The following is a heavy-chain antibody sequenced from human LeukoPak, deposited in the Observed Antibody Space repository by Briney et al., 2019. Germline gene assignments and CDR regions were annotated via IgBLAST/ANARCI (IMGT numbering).Heavy chain of an antibody. J-gene: IGHJ4*02. CDR3: ARERGPPGYSSGWSPFDY. D-gene: IGHD6-19*01. V-gene: IGHV1-69*13. CDR1: GGTFSSYA. Sequence: GASVKVSCKASGGTFSSYAISWVRQAPGQELEWMGGIIPIFGTANYAQKFQGRVTITADESTSTAYMELSSLRSEDTAVYYCARERGPPGYSSGWSPFDYWGQGTLVTVSS. CDR2: IIPIFGTA.